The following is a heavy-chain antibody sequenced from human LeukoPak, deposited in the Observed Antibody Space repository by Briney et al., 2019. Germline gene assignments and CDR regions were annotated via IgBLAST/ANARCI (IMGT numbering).Heavy chain of an antibody. CDR1: GFTVSSNY. V-gene: IGHV3-53*05. CDR3: AKEGYYDSSGYSWKYFQH. Sequence: GGSLRLSCAASGFTVSSNYMSWVRQAPGKGLEWVSVIYSGGSTYYADSVKGRFTISRDNSKNTLYLQMNSLRAEDTAVYYCAKEGYYDSSGYSWKYFQHWGQGTLVTVSS. D-gene: IGHD3-22*01. J-gene: IGHJ1*01. CDR2: IYSGGST.